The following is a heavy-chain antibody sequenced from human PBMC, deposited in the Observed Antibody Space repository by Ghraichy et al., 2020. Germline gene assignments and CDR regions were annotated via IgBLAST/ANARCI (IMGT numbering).Heavy chain of an antibody. CDR1: GGSVSSGSYY. D-gene: IGHD5-12*01. J-gene: IGHJ6*02. CDR3: ARETFSVYSGNDYFYGMDV. CDR2: IYYSGST. V-gene: IGHV4-61*01. Sequence: SETLSLTCTVSGGSVSSGSYYWTWIRQPPGKGLEWIGYIYYSGSTNYNPSLKSRVTISVDTSKNQFSLKLSSVTAADTAVYYCARETFSVYSGNDYFYGMDVWGQGTTVTVSS.